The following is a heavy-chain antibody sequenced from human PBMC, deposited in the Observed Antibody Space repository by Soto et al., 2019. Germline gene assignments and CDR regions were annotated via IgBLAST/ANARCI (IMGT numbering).Heavy chain of an antibody. J-gene: IGHJ4*02. D-gene: IGHD3-22*01. Sequence: GASVKVSCKASGGTFSSYAISWVRQAPGQGLEWMGGIIPIFGTANYAQKFQGRVTITADESTSTAYMELSSLRSEDTAVYYCARAFYDISGSRLLFDYWCQGTLVTVSS. CDR1: GGTFSSYA. CDR3: ARAFYDISGSRLLFDY. CDR2: IIPIFGTA. V-gene: IGHV1-69*13.